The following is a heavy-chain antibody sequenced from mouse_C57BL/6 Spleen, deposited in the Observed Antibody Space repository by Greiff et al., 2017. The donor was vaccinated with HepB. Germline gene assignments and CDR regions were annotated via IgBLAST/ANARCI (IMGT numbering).Heavy chain of an antibody. D-gene: IGHD4-1*01. Sequence: QVQLQQSGPELVKPGASVKLSCKASGYTFTSYDINWVKQRPGQGLEWIGWIYPRDGSTKYNEKFKGKATLTVDTSSSTAYMELHSLTSEDAAVYVCAREAVGTGTEYFDVWGTGTTVTVSS. CDR3: AREAVGTGTEYFDV. V-gene: IGHV1-85*01. CDR1: GYTFTSYD. CDR2: IYPRDGST. J-gene: IGHJ1*03.